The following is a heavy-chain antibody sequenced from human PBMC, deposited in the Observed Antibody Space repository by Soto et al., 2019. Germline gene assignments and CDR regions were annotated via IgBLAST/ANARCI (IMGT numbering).Heavy chain of an antibody. V-gene: IGHV1-3*01. J-gene: IGHJ4*02. Sequence: QVQLVQSGAEVKKPGASVKVSCKASGYTFTNYAIHWVRQAPGQRLEWMGWINAGNGNTKYSQKFQGRVTITRDTAASTSYMELSSLRSEDTAVYYCARGLTVYYSDHWGQGTLVTVSS. CDR1: GYTFTNYA. CDR2: INAGNGNT. D-gene: IGHD3-16*01. CDR3: ARGLTVYYSDH.